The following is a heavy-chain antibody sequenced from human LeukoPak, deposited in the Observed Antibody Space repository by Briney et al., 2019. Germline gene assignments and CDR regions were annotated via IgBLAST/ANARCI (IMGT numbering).Heavy chain of an antibody. D-gene: IGHD6-13*01. Sequence: GGSLRLSCAASGVIFSDCYMTWVRQGPGKGLDWISYISGDSSNTIYADSVRGRFTVSRDNAKNSLYLQMNNLRADDTAIYYCARLHSIAAAGTYDYWGQGTLVTVSS. CDR2: ISGDSSNT. J-gene: IGHJ4*02. V-gene: IGHV3-11*06. CDR1: GVIFSDCY. CDR3: ARLHSIAAAGTYDY.